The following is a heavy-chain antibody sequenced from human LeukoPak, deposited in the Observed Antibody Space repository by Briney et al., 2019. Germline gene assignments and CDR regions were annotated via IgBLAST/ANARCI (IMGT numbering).Heavy chain of an antibody. CDR2: IKQDGREK. V-gene: IGHV3-7*01. J-gene: IGHJ4*02. D-gene: IGHD3-10*01. CDR3: ARDGEGVRGVIDYFDY. Sequence: GGSLRLSCAASGFTFSSYWMTWVRQTPGKGLEWVANIKQDGREKNYVDSVKGRFTISRDNAKNSLYLQMSSLRAEDTAVYYCARDGEGVRGVIDYFDYWGQGTLVTVSS. CDR1: GFTFSSYW.